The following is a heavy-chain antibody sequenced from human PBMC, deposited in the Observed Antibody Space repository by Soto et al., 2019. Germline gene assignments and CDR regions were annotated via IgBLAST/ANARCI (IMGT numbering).Heavy chain of an antibody. J-gene: IGHJ3*02. CDR1: GFAFSSYW. CDR2: IKQDGSEK. CDR3: AREIDAFDI. Sequence: VGSLRLSCAASGFAFSSYWMSWVRQAPGKGLEWVANIKQDGSEKYYVDSVKGRFTISRDNAKNSLYLQMSSLRAEDTAVYYCAREIDAFDIWGQGTMVTVSS. V-gene: IGHV3-7*03.